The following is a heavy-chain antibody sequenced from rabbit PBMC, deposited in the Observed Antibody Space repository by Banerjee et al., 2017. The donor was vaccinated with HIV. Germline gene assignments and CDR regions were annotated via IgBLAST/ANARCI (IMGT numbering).Heavy chain of an antibody. CDR1: GIDFSSSYY. Sequence: QQQLEESGGGLVKPGGTLTLTCKASGIDFSSSYYMCWVRQAPGKGLELIACIYTSSGSTWYASWVNGRFTISRSTSLNTVDLKMTSLTAADTATYFCARDLAGVAGWNFNLWGPGTLVTVS. CDR2: IYTSSGST. V-gene: IGHV1S43*01. CDR3: ARDLAGVAGWNFNL. J-gene: IGHJ4*01. D-gene: IGHD4-1*01.